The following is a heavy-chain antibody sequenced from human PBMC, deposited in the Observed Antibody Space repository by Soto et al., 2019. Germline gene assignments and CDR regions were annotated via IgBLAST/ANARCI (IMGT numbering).Heavy chain of an antibody. J-gene: IGHJ4*02. CDR2: ISYDGSNK. CDR1: GFTFSSYA. D-gene: IGHD3-22*01. V-gene: IGHV3-30-3*01. Sequence: QVQLVESGGGVVQPGRSLRLSCAASGFTFSSYAMHWVRQAPGKGLEWVAVISYDGSNKYYADSVKGRFTISRVNSKNTLYLQMNSLRAEDTAVYYCARDLDYYDSSGLLGYWGQGTLVTVSS. CDR3: ARDLDYYDSSGLLGY.